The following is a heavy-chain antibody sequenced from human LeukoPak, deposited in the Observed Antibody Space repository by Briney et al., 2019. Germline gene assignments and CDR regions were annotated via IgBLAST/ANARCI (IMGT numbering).Heavy chain of an antibody. CDR2: ISFDESA. D-gene: IGHD2-8*02. CDR1: GGTFTSCTMH. Sequence: SETLTLTCTASGGTFTSCTMHWDRIRQAPGKGLEWIGSISFDESAHYNPSLNRLAAISVDMSKNRFSLMFTLVPAGDAAMYFCARQDATAGYDTGWYVDYWGQGIVVTVSS. V-gene: IGHV4-39*01. J-gene: IGHJ4*02. CDR3: ARQDATAGYDTGWYVDY.